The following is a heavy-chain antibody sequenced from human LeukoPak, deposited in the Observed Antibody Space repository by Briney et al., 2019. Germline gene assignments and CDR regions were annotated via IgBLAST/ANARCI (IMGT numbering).Heavy chain of an antibody. CDR2: IYPGDSDT. CDR3: ASQYSTTWYANHYYFGMDV. V-gene: IGHV5-51*01. D-gene: IGHD6-13*01. J-gene: IGHJ6*02. CDR1: GYSFTSYW. Sequence: GESLKISCKASGYSFTSYWIGWVRQMPGKGLEWMGIIYPGDSDTRYSPSFQGQVTISADKSISTAYLQWSSLKASDTAMYYCASQYSTTWYANHYYFGMDVWGQGTTVTASS.